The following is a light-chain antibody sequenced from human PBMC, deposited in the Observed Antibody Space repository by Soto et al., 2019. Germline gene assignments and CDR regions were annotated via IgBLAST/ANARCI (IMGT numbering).Light chain of an antibody. Sequence: QSVLTQPPSVSAGPGQKVTISCSGRSSNIGNNYVSWYQHLPGTAPKLLIYENNKRPSGIPDRFSGSKSGTSATLGITGLQTGDEADYYCGTWDSSLSTFVFGTGTKLTVL. CDR1: SSNIGNNY. CDR3: GTWDSSLSTFV. J-gene: IGLJ1*01. V-gene: IGLV1-51*02. CDR2: ENN.